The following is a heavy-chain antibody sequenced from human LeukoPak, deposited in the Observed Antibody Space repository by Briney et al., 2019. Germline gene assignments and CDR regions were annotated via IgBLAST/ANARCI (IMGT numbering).Heavy chain of an antibody. V-gene: IGHV3-23*01. D-gene: IGHD5/OR15-5a*01. CDR2: VSGSGDST. CDR1: GFTFNNYA. CDR3: ARGGSTWPFDY. Sequence: GGSLRLSCAVSGFTFNNYAMTWVRQAPGKGLEWVSGVSGSGDSTYHADPVKGRFSISRDNAKNSLYLQMNSLRAEDTAVYYCARGGSTWPFDYWGQGTLVTVSS. J-gene: IGHJ4*02.